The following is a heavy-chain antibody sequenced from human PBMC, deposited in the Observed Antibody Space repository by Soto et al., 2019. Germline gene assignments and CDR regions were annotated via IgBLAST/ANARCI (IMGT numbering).Heavy chain of an antibody. CDR3: ARNIGVPGTRGFDY. J-gene: IGHJ4*02. D-gene: IGHD6-19*01. CDR1: GGSISDNNW. CDR2: IYRSGTA. Sequence: QVQLQESGPGLVRPSGTLSLTCAVSGGSISDNNWWSWVRQPPGKGLEWIGEIYRSGTANYNPSLNSRVTRSMGKSKNQISLHLYSVTAADSDVYYCARNIGVPGTRGFDYWGQGTLVTVSS. V-gene: IGHV4-4*02.